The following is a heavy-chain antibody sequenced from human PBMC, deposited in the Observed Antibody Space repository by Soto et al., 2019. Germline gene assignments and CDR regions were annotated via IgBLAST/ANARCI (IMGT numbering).Heavy chain of an antibody. D-gene: IGHD2-8*01. V-gene: IGHV3-23*01. CDR3: AKEDDAWTNGHFDI. CDR2: ISGSGGSA. J-gene: IGHJ3*02. CDR1: GFTFSSYD. Sequence: EVQLLESGGGLVQPGGSLRLSCAASGFTFSSYDMSWVRQAPGKGLEWISAISGSGGSAYYADSVKGRFTIYRDNYKNTLHVQLSSLRSEDTAIYYCAKEDDAWTNGHFDIWGQGTVVTVSS.